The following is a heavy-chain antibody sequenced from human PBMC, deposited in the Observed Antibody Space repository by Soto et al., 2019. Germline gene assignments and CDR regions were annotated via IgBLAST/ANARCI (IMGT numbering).Heavy chain of an antibody. CDR3: ARDLWGRLDY. CDR2: ISAYSGNT. J-gene: IGHJ4*02. Sequence: ASVKVSGKTSGYTFTSYGISWVRQAPGQGLEWMGWISAYSGNTNYAQKLQGRVTMTTDTSTSTAYMELRSLRSDDTAVYYCARDLWGRLDYWGQGTLVTVSS. CDR1: GYTFTSYG. V-gene: IGHV1-18*04. D-gene: IGHD3-16*01.